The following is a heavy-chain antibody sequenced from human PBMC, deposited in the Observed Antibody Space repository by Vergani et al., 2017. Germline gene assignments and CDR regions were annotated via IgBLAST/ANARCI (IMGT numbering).Heavy chain of an antibody. CDR1: GFTLSDHV. D-gene: IGHD6-13*01. V-gene: IGHV3-72*01. Sequence: EVQLVDSGGGLVQPGGSLRLSCAASGFTLSDHVMDWVRQGPGKGLEWVGRSRNKARSYTTEYSASVKGRFTISRDDSRNSLYLQMNSLKTEDTAVYYCATLPLQTQQQLTSWCQGTLVTVSS. J-gene: IGHJ5*02. CDR2: SRNKARSYTT. CDR3: ATLPLQTQQQLTS.